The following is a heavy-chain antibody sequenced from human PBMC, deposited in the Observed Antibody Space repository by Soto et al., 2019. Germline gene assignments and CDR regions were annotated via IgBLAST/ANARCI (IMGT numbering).Heavy chain of an antibody. V-gene: IGHV3-11*01. CDR3: ARVGAISYYDSSGYYYVGPHDAFDI. J-gene: IGHJ3*02. CDR1: GFTCSDYY. Sequence: QVQLVESGGGLVKPGGSLRLSCAASGFTCSDYYMSWIRQAPGKGLEWVSYISSSGSTIYYADSVKGRFTISRDNAKNSLYLQMNSPRAEDTAVYYCARVGAISYYDSSGYYYVGPHDAFDIWGQGTMVTVSS. D-gene: IGHD3-22*01. CDR2: ISSSGSTI.